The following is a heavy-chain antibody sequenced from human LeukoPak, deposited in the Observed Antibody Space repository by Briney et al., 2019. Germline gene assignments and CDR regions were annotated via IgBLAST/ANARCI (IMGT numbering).Heavy chain of an antibody. D-gene: IGHD3-3*01. CDR1: GFTFSSYA. CDR2: ISYDGSNK. CDR3: ARDSGALRFLEWLLSYFDY. V-gene: IGHV3-30-3*01. Sequence: PGGSLRLSCAASGFTFSSYAMHWVRQAPGKGLEWVAVISYDGSNKYYADSVKGRFTISRDNSKNTLYLQMNSLRAEDTAVYYCARDSGALRFLEWLLSYFDYWGQGTLVTVSS. J-gene: IGHJ4*02.